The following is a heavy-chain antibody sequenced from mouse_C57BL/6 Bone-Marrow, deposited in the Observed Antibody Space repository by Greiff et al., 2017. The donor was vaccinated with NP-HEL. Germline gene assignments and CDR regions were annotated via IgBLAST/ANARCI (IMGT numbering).Heavy chain of an antibody. CDR3: ARRNYEGYFDV. J-gene: IGHJ1*03. CDR1: GFTFSDFY. CDR2: SRNKANDYTT. Sequence: EVMLVESGGGLVQSGRSLRLSCATSGFTFSDFYMEWVRQAPGKGLEWIAASRNKANDYTTEYSASVKGRFIVSRDTSQSILYLQMNALRAEDTAIYYCARRNYEGYFDVWGTGTTVTVSS. D-gene: IGHD1-1*01. V-gene: IGHV7-1*01.